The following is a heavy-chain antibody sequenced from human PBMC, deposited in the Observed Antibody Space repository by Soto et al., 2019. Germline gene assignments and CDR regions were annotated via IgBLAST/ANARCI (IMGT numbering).Heavy chain of an antibody. CDR3: ARGAKLWQDLDY. J-gene: IGHJ4*02. Sequence: SETLSLTCTVSGGSISSGGYYWSWIRQHPGKGLEWIGYIYYSGSTYYNPSLKSRVTISVDTSKNQFSLKLSSVTAADTAVYYCARGAKLWQDLDYWGQGTLVTVSS. CDR1: GGSISSGGYY. CDR2: IYYSGST. D-gene: IGHD5-18*01. V-gene: IGHV4-31*03.